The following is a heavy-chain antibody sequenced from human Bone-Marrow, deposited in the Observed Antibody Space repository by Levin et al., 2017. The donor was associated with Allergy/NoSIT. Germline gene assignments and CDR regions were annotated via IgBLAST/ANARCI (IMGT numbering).Heavy chain of an antibody. J-gene: IGHJ6*02. V-gene: IGHV4-61*01. D-gene: IGHD6-19*01. CDR2: INYRGST. Sequence: SETLSLTCTVSGGSVSSGTYYWSWIRQPPGKGLEWIGDINYRGSTQYNPSLKSRVTISVDTSKNEFSLKLSSVTAADTAVYYCARNRIVVAGGNDYYYGMDVWGQGTTVTVSS. CDR1: GGSVSSGTYY. CDR3: ARNRIVVAGGNDYYYGMDV.